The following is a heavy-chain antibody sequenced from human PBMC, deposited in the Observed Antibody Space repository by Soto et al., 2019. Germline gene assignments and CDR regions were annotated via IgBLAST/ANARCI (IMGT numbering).Heavy chain of an antibody. Sequence: QVQLVQSGADVKKPGSSVKVSCKASGGTLNNYLITWVRQAPGQGLEWMGEIIPISGTSNFAQKFQGRDTITAVESTSTAYMELSSLRSEDTAVYYCARGGVDTITFDYWGPGTLVSVSS. V-gene: IGHV1-69*01. J-gene: IGHJ4*02. CDR1: GGTLNNYL. D-gene: IGHD4-4*01. CDR2: IIPISGTS. CDR3: ARGGVDTITFDY.